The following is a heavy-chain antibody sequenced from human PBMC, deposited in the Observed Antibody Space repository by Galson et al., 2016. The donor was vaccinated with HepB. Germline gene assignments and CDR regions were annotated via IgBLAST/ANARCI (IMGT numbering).Heavy chain of an antibody. Sequence: QSGAEVKKPGESLKISCKGSGYNFTSYWIGWVRQMPGKGLEWMGIIYPGDSDARYSPSFQGQVTISADKSISTAYLQWSSLKASDTAMYYCARLGRDYYGSGSYRYYYYDGMDVWGQGTTVTVSS. CDR3: ARLGRDYYGSGSYRYYYYDGMDV. CDR2: IYPGDSDA. J-gene: IGHJ6*02. D-gene: IGHD3-10*01. CDR1: GYNFTSYW. V-gene: IGHV5-51*01.